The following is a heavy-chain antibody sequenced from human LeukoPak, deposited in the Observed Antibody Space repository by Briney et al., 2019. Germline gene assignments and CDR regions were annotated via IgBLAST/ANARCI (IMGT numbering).Heavy chain of an antibody. CDR1: GFTFGDYA. V-gene: IGHV3-49*04. CDR3: TRVRYSSSSYYYYYYMDV. Sequence: PGGSLRLSCTASGFTFGDYAMSWVRQAPGKGLEWVGFIRSKAYGGTTEYAASVKGRFTISRDDSKSIAYLQMNSLKTEDTAVYYCTRVRYSSSSYYYYYYMDVWGKGTTVTVSS. CDR2: IRSKAYGGTT. D-gene: IGHD6-6*01. J-gene: IGHJ6*03.